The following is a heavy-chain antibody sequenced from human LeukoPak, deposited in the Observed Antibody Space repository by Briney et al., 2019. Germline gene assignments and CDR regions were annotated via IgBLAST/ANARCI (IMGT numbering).Heavy chain of an antibody. CDR3: ARDGSSGFLDH. V-gene: IGHV7-4-1*02. J-gene: IGHJ4*02. D-gene: IGHD3-22*01. CDR2: INTATGNP. Sequence: GASVNVSCKASGYTLNRYGMNWVRQAPGQGLEWMGGINTATGNPTYAQGFTGRFVFSLDTSVSTAYLQISSLKAEDSVVYYCARDGSSGFLDHWGQGTLVTVSS. CDR1: GYTLNRYG.